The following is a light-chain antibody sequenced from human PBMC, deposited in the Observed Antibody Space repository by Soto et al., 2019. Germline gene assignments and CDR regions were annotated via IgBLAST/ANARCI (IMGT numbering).Light chain of an antibody. J-gene: IGLJ2*01. CDR1: KLGDKY. V-gene: IGLV3-1*01. CDR2: QDS. CDR3: QAWDSRTAV. Sequence: SYELTQPPSVSVSPGQTASITCSGDKLGDKYACWYQQQPGQSPVLVIYQDSERPSGIPERFSGSNSGNTATLTICGTQAMDEADYYCQAWDSRTAVFGAGTKVTVL.